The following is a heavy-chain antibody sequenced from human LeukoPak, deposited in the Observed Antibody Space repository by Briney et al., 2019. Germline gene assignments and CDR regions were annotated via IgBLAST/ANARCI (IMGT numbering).Heavy chain of an antibody. CDR1: GGSISSSSYY. D-gene: IGHD3-22*01. CDR2: IYYSGST. J-gene: IGHJ6*03. V-gene: IGHV4-39*01. Sequence: PSETLSLTCTVSGGSISSSSYYWGWIRQPPGKGLEWIGSIYYSGSTYYNPSLKSRVTISVDTSKNQFSLKLSSVTAADTAVYYCARHDYSSGYQYYYYYYYMDVWGKGTTVTISS. CDR3: ARHDYSSGYQYYYYYYYMDV.